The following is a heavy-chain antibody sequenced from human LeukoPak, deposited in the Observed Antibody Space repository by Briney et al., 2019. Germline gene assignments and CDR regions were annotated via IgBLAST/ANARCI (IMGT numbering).Heavy chain of an antibody. V-gene: IGHV1-8*01. CDR1: GFKFTGYD. J-gene: IGHJ5*02. D-gene: IGHD3-10*01. CDR2: MNPNNGKT. CDR3: VRDGEGVAISVNYWFDP. Sequence: ASVKVSCKASGFKFTGYDINWVRQASGRGLEWMGWMNPNNGKTGYAQKFQGRVTMTRDTSTSTAYMELRGLISEDTAVYYCVRDGEGVAISVNYWFDPWGQEPWSPSPQ.